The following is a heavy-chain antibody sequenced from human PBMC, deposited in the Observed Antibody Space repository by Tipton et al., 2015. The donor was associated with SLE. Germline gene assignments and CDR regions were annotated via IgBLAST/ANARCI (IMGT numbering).Heavy chain of an antibody. CDR1: GFTSRSYW. D-gene: IGHD3-10*01. V-gene: IGHV3-7*01. J-gene: IGHJ4*02. CDR2: IKEDRSEK. Sequence: SLRLSCAASGFTSRSYWMSWVRQAPGKGLEWVANIKEDRSEKYYVDSVKGRFTISRDNAKNTLYLQMNSLRAEDTAVYYCARIHYYGSGSRGYWGQGTLVTVSS. CDR3: ARIHYYGSGSRGY.